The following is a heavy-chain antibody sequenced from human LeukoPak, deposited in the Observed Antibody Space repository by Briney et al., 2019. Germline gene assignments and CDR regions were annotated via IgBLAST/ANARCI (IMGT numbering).Heavy chain of an antibody. CDR3: GRAKDYSSI. Sequence: PGGSLRLSCAGSGYTFSNYWMSWVRQAPGKGLEWVANIKQDGSEKYYVDSVKGRFTISRDNANSLLYLQMNSLRDEDTAVYYCGRAKDYSSIWGQGTLVTVSS. J-gene: IGHJ4*02. CDR2: IKQDGSEK. V-gene: IGHV3-7*04. D-gene: IGHD4-11*01. CDR1: GYTFSNYW.